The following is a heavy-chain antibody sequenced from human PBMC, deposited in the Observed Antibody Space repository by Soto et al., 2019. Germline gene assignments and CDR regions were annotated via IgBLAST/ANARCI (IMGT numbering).Heavy chain of an antibody. CDR1: VFTFSSYS. J-gene: IGHJ6*01. CDR2: ISISSSYI. V-gene: IGHV3-21*01. CDR3: ARGGGGLVIYYCYGMEI. D-gene: IGHD6-19*01. Sequence: GGSLRLSCAASVFTFSSYSMNLVRQAPGKGLECVSSISISSSYIYYADSVKGRFTISRENAKNSMYLQMNSLRAEDTAVYYCARGGGGLVIYYCYGMEIWGQGTTVTVSS.